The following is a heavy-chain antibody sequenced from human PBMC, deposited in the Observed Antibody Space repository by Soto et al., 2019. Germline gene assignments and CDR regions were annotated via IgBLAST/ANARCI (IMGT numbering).Heavy chain of an antibody. CDR3: ARPWNSDYTTDAYDI. V-gene: IGHV3-7*01. Sequence: GGSLRLSCAASGFAFSNYWMTWVRQAPGKGLEWVANIKLDGSEKYYVDSVKGRFTISRDNAKSSLYLQMNSLRAEDTAVYYCARPWNSDYTTDAYDIWGQGTMVTVSS. CDR2: IKLDGSEK. J-gene: IGHJ3*02. CDR1: GFAFSNYW. D-gene: IGHD3-3*01.